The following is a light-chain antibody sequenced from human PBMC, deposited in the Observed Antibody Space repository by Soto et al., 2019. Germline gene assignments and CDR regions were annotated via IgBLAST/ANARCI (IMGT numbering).Light chain of an antibody. Sequence: QPVLTQSPSASASLGASVKLTCTLSSGHSSYAIAWHQQQPEKGPRYLMKLNSDGSHSKGDGIPDRFSGSSSGAERYLTIASLQSEEEADYYCQTWGTGIRVFGGGTKLTVL. CDR2: LNSDGSH. CDR1: SGHSSYA. CDR3: QTWGTGIRV. V-gene: IGLV4-69*01. J-gene: IGLJ2*01.